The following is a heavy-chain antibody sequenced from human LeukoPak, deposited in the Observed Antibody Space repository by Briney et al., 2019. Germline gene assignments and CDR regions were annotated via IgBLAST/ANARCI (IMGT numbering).Heavy chain of an antibody. V-gene: IGHV3-7*04. Sequence: GGSLRLSCATSGFTFSSSWMSWVRQAPGKGLECVANIKEDGREKYYVDSVKGRFTISRDNAKNSLYLQMNSLRAEDTAIYYCTRVGYIDEGIDYWGQGTLVTVSS. J-gene: IGHJ4*02. CDR2: IKEDGREK. D-gene: IGHD5-24*01. CDR3: TRVGYIDEGIDY. CDR1: GFTFSSSW.